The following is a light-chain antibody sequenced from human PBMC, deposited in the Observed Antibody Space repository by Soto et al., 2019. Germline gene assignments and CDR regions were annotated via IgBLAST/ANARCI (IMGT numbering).Light chain of an antibody. Sequence: EIVLTQSPATLSLSIGERATLSCRASQSVSSYFAWYQQKPGQAPRLLIYDVSDRATGIPARFSGSGSGTDFTLTISSLEPEDFAVYYCQQRSNWPPQYTFGQGTKLEIK. CDR3: QQRSNWPPQYT. CDR2: DVS. CDR1: QSVSSY. J-gene: IGKJ2*01. V-gene: IGKV3-11*01.